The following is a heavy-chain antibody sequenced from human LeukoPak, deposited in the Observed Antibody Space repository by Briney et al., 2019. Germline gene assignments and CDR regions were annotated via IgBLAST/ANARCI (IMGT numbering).Heavy chain of an antibody. CDR1: GGSVSSSSYY. J-gene: IGHJ5*02. CDR2: IYYSGST. Sequence: NSSETLSLTCTVSGGSVSSSSYYWGWIRQPPGKGLEWIGSIYYSGSTYYNPPLKSRVTISVDTSKNQFSLKLSSVTAADTAVYYCARPRIAVAGTTVHWFDPWGQGTLVTVSS. D-gene: IGHD6-19*01. V-gene: IGHV4-39*01. CDR3: ARPRIAVAGTTVHWFDP.